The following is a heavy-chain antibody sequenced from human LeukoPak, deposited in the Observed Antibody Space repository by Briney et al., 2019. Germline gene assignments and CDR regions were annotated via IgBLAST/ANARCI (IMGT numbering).Heavy chain of an antibody. CDR1: GFTFSNAW. J-gene: IGHJ4*02. D-gene: IGHD3-22*01. Sequence: GGSLRLSCVASGFTFSNAWMSWVCQAPGKGLEWVGRIKTKTDGRTTDYAAPVKGRFTVSRDDSKTTLYLQTNSLRTEDTAFYYCTASSYDSSGYWGWGQGTLVTVSS. CDR3: TASSYDSSGYWG. V-gene: IGHV3-15*01. CDR2: IKTKTDGRTT.